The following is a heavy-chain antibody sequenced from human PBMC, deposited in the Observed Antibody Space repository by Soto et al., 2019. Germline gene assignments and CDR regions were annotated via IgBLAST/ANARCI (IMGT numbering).Heavy chain of an antibody. Sequence: QVQLQESGPGLVKPSETLSLTCTVSGGSISSYYWSWIRQPPGKGLEWIGYIYYSGSTNYNPSLNSRLNSSVDTSKNQFSLKLIAVTAADTAVYYWAGEPATPFYYWGQGTLVTVSS. V-gene: IGHV4-59*08. CDR3: AGEPATPFYY. D-gene: IGHD1-26*01. J-gene: IGHJ4*02. CDR1: GGSISSYY. CDR2: IYYSGST.